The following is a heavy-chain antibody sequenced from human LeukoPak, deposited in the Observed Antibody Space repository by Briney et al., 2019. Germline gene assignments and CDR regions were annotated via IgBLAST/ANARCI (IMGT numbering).Heavy chain of an antibody. CDR1: GFTFSSYS. Sequence: PGGSLRLSCAASGFTFSSYSMNWVRQAPGKGLEWVSSISSSSSYIYYADSVKGRFTISRDNAKNSLYLQMNSLRAEDTAVYYCARKQQQLGTGCDYGGQGTLVTVSS. D-gene: IGHD6-13*01. V-gene: IGHV3-21*01. J-gene: IGHJ4*02. CDR2: ISSSSSYI. CDR3: ARKQQQLGTGCDY.